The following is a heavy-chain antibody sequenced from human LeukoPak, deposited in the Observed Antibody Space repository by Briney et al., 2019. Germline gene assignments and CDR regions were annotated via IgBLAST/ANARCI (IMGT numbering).Heavy chain of an antibody. CDR3: ARHANSNGLFHMDH. Sequence: PSETLSLTCVVSGGSIPSNYFWGWIRRPPGKGLEWIGNIHYSGTTYYNPSLKSRVTISADTSNNRFSLNLTSATAADTAIYFCARHANSNGLFHMDHWGQGALVTVSS. CDR2: IHYSGTT. CDR1: GGSIPSNYF. D-gene: IGHD5-24*01. J-gene: IGHJ4*02. V-gene: IGHV4-39*01.